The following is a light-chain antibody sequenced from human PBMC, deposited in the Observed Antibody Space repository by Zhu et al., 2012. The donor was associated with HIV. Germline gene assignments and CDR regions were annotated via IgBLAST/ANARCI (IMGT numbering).Light chain of an antibody. CDR2: DAS. CDR1: QSISSTY. J-gene: IGKJ4*01. V-gene: IGKV3-11*01. CDR3: QQRSNWPPELT. Sequence: EIVLTQSPGTLSLSPGERATLSCRASQSISSTYLAWYQQKPGQAPRLLIYDASNRATGIPARFSGSGSGTDFTLTISSLEPEDFAVYYCQQRSNWPPELTF.